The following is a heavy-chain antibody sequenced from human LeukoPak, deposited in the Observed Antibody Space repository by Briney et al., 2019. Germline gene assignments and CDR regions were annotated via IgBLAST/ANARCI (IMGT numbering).Heavy chain of an antibody. CDR2: ISAYNGNT. CDR1: GYTFISYG. Sequence: ASVKVSCKASGYTFISYGLSWMRQAPGQGLEWMGWISAYNGNTNYAQKLQGRVTMTTDTSTSTAYMELRSLRFDDTAVYYCARGYSSNWLQFDPWGQGTLVTVSS. D-gene: IGHD6-13*01. CDR3: ARGYSSNWLQFDP. V-gene: IGHV1-18*01. J-gene: IGHJ5*02.